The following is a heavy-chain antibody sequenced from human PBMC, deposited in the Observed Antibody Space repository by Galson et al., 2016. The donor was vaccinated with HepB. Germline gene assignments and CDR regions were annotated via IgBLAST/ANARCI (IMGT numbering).Heavy chain of an antibody. CDR2: ITGSGGST. J-gene: IGHJ4*02. V-gene: IGHV3-23*01. Sequence: SLRLSCAASGFTFSNYAVSWVRQAPGKGLEWVSLITGSGGSTYYADSVKGRFTISRDNSRNTLYLQMNSLRTEDTAVYYCVKLPRFGVDSWGQGTLVTVSS. CDR1: GFTFSNYA. CDR3: VKLPRFGVDS. D-gene: IGHD3-10*01.